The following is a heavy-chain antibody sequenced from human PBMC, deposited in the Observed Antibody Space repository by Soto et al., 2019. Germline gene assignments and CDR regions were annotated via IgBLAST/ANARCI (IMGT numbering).Heavy chain of an antibody. Sequence: GGSLRLSCAASGFTVSSNYMSWVRQAPGKGLEWVSVIYSGGSTYYADSVKGRFTISRDNSKNTLYLQMNSLRAEDTAVYYCAREKGVVRDVYYYYGMDVWGQGTTVTVSS. J-gene: IGHJ6*02. CDR3: AREKGVVRDVYYYYGMDV. CDR1: GFTVSSNY. CDR2: IYSGGST. V-gene: IGHV3-66*01. D-gene: IGHD3-10*01.